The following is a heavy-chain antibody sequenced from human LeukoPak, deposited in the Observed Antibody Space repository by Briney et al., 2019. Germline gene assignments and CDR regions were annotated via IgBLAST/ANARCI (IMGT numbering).Heavy chain of an antibody. V-gene: IGHV4-30-4*01. CDR2: MYYNGST. Sequence: PSQTLSLTCTVSGGSISSGDYYWSWIRQPPGKGLEWFAYMYYNGSTYYTPSLKSPVTMSADTSKNQLSLKLSSVTAADTAVYYCARPYYYDSRIDPWGQGILVTVSS. CDR3: ARPYYYDSRIDP. J-gene: IGHJ5*01. D-gene: IGHD3-22*01. CDR1: GGSISSGDYY.